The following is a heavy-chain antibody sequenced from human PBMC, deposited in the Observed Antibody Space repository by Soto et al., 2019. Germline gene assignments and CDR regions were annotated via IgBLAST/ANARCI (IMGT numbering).Heavy chain of an antibody. CDR1: GGSFSGYY. CDR3: ARHQPVAYGSGSYRWFDP. CDR2: INHSGST. V-gene: IGHV4-34*01. Sequence: SETLSLTCAVYGGSFSGYYWSWIRQPPGKGLEWIGEINHSGSTNYNPSLKSRVTISVDTSKNQFSLKLRSVTAADTAVYYCARHQPVAYGSGSYRWFDPWGQGTLVTVSS. J-gene: IGHJ5*02. D-gene: IGHD3-10*01.